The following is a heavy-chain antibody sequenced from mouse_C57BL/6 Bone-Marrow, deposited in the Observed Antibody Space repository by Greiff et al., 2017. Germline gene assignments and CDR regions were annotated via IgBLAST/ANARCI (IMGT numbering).Heavy chain of an antibody. CDR1: GFTFSDYY. J-gene: IGHJ3*01. Sequence: EVKLVESGGGLVQPGGSLTLSCAASGFTFSDYYMYWVRQTPEKRLEWVAYISNGGGSTYYPETVKGRFTISRDNAKNTLYLQMSRLKSEDTAMYYCARMGWLLPFAYWGQGTLVTVAA. CDR2: ISNGGGST. V-gene: IGHV5-12*01. D-gene: IGHD2-3*01. CDR3: ARMGWLLPFAY.